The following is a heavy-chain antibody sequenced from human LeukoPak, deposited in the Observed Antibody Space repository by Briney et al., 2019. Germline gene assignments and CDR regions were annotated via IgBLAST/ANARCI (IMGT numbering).Heavy chain of an antibody. D-gene: IGHD2-2*01. CDR1: GFTFSSYA. J-gene: IGHJ4*02. CDR3: AKDKVVVPNSPIDY. Sequence: GGSLRLSCAASGFTFSSYAMSWVRQAPGKGLEWVSAISGSGGSTYYADSVKGRFTISRDNSKNTLYLQMTSLRAEDTAVYYCAKDKVVVPNSPIDYWGQGTLVTVSS. V-gene: IGHV3-23*01. CDR2: ISGSGGST.